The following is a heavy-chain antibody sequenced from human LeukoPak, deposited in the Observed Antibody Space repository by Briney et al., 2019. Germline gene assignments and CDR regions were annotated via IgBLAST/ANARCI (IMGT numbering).Heavy chain of an antibody. CDR3: ASADGQQLAPFDY. CDR1: GFTFRDYY. D-gene: IGHD6-13*01. CDR2: ISSSGSAI. V-gene: IGHV3-11*04. Sequence: PGGSLRLSCAASGFTFRDYYMSWIRQAPGKGLEGVSYISSSGSAIYYADSVKGRFTISRDNAKNSLYLQMNSLRAEDTAVYYCASADGQQLAPFDYWGQGTLVTVSS. J-gene: IGHJ4*02.